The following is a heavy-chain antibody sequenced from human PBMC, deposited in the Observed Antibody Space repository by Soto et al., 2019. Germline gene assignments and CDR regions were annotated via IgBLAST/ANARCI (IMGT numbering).Heavy chain of an antibody. D-gene: IGHD3-10*01. V-gene: IGHV4-34*01. CDR1: GGSFSGYY. CDR2: INHSGST. CDR3: ARDPEGGSGSYYNGYYYYGMDV. Sequence: SETLSLTCAVYGGSFSGYYWSWIRQPPGKGLEWIGEINHSGSTNYNPSLKSRVTISVDTSKNQFSLKLSSVTAADTAVYYCARDPEGGSGSYYNGYYYYGMDVWGQGTTVTVSS. J-gene: IGHJ6*02.